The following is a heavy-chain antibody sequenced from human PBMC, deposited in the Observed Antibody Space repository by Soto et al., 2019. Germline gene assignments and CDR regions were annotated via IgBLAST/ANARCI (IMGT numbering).Heavy chain of an antibody. CDR1: GGSISSYY. J-gene: IGHJ4*01. V-gene: IGHV4-59*01. Sequence: SETLSLTCTVSGGSISSYYWSWIRQPPGKGLEWIGYIYYSGSTNYNPSLKSRVTISVDTSKNQFSLKLSSVTAADTAVYYCARGEYYYDSSGYRLRPLLAYWGQGTLVTVSS. CDR2: IYYSGST. CDR3: ARGEYYYDSSGYRLRPLLAY. D-gene: IGHD3-22*01.